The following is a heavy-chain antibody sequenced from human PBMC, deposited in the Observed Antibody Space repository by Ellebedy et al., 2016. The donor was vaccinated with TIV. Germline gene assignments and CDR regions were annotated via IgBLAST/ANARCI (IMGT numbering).Heavy chain of an antibody. CDR3: ARDSYYDTGGLDAFDI. CDR2: ISYSGNTI. V-gene: IGHV3-11*01. J-gene: IGHJ3*02. D-gene: IGHD3-22*01. Sequence: GGSLRLSCAASGFTFSDYYMSWIRQAPGKGLEWLSYISYSGNTIYPADSVKGRFTISRDNAQKSLYLQMDSLRAEDTAVYYCARDSYYDTGGLDAFDIWGQGTMVTVSS. CDR1: GFTFSDYY.